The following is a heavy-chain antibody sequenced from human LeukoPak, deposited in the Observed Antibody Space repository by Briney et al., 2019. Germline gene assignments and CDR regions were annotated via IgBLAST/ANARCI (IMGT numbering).Heavy chain of an antibody. CDR3: AKNKWELLGLYAFDI. V-gene: IGHV3-23*01. D-gene: IGHD1-26*01. CDR2: ISGSGGST. Sequence: PGGSLRLSCAAPGFTFSSYAMSWVRQAPGKGLEWVSAISGSGGSTYYADSVKGRFTISRDNSKNTLYLQMNSLRAEDTAVYYCAKNKWELLGLYAFDIWGQGTMVTVSS. J-gene: IGHJ3*02. CDR1: GFTFSSYA.